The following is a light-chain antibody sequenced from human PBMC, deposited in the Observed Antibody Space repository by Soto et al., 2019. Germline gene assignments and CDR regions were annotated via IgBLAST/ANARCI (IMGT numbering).Light chain of an antibody. CDR1: QSVSSSY. Sequence: EIVLTQSPGTLSLSPGERATLSCRASQSVSSSYLAWYQQKPGQAPRLLIYGASSMATGIPDRFSGSGSGTEFTLTISRLEPEDFAVYFCQQYGSSPVTFGQGTRLEIK. CDR3: QQYGSSPVT. J-gene: IGKJ5*01. CDR2: GAS. V-gene: IGKV3-20*01.